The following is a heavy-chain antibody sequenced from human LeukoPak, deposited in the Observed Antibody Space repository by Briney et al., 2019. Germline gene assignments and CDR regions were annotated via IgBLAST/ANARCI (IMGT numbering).Heavy chain of an antibody. D-gene: IGHD3-22*01. V-gene: IGHV3-23*01. CDR1: GFTFTNYA. J-gene: IGHJ4*02. CDR3: AKGGEGDLDSGGYYPHYFDY. CDR2: ISGDGGNT. Sequence: GGSLRLSCAAPGFTFTNYAMTWVRQAPGKGLEWVSAISGDGGNTYYADSVKGRFTISRDSSKNTLYLQMNSLRAEDTALYYCAKGGEGDLDSGGYYPHYFDYWGQGTLVTVSS.